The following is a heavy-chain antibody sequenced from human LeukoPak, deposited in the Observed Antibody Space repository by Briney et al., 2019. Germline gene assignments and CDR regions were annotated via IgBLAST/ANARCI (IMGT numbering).Heavy chain of an antibody. D-gene: IGHD6-13*01. J-gene: IGHJ4*02. Sequence: PGRSLRLSCAASGFTFSSYGMNWVRQAPGKGLEWVAVISYDGSNKYYADSVKGRFTISRDNSKNTLYLQMNSLRAEDTAVYYCAKGGYSSSWEFDYWGQGTLVTVSS. V-gene: IGHV3-30*18. CDR1: GFTFSSYG. CDR2: ISYDGSNK. CDR3: AKGGYSSSWEFDY.